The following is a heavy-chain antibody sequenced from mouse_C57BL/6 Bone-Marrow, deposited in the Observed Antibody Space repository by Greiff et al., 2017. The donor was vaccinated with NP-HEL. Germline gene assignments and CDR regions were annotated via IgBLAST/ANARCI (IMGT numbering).Heavy chain of an antibody. V-gene: IGHV14-4*01. CDR3: TTSDYDYDENY. CDR1: GFNFKDDS. J-gene: IGHJ2*01. D-gene: IGHD2-4*01. CDR2: IDPENGDT. Sequence: EVQLQQSGAELVRPGASVKLSCTASGFNFKDDSMHWVKQSPEQGLEWIGWIDPENGDTEYASKFKGKATITADTSSNTVYLQLSSLTSKDTAVDYYTTSDYDYDENYWGRGTAITVSA.